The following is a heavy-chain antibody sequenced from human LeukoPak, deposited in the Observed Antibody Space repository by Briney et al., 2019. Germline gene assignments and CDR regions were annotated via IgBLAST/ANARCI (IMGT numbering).Heavy chain of an antibody. J-gene: IGHJ3*02. Sequence: GGSLRLSCAASGFTFSSYWMNWVRQAPGKGLEWVASISLDGSERYYVGSVKGRFTISRDNAKKSLYLRMNSLRAEDTVVYYCARDTELSSSFAFDIWGQGTLVTVSS. CDR1: GFTFSSYW. CDR2: ISLDGSER. V-gene: IGHV3-7*01. D-gene: IGHD6-13*01. CDR3: ARDTELSSSFAFDI.